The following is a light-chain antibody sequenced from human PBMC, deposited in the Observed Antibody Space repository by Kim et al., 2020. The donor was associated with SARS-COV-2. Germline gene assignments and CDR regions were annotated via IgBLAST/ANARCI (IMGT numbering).Light chain of an antibody. CDR2: DVS. Sequence: QSVLTQPASVSGSPGQSITISCTGTSSDIGISDYVSWSQQHPGKAPKLMIYDVSKRPSGVSDRFSGSKSGNTASLTISGLQAEDEADYYYASYTSTYTWVFGGGTQLTVL. J-gene: IGLJ3*02. CDR1: SSDIGISDY. CDR3: ASYTSTYTWV. V-gene: IGLV2-14*03.